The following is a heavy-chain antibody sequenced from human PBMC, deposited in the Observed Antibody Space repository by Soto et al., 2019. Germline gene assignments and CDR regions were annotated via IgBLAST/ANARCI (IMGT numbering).Heavy chain of an antibody. Sequence: VGSLRLACPASGFTFRRYSMNWVSQAPGKGVEGVSYISSSSTIYYADSVKGRFTISRDNAKNSLYLQMNSLRDEDTAVYYCASDALLAYCSGDGCSGGFDIWGQGTRDTVSS. CDR2: ISSSSTI. CDR3: ASDALLAYCSGDGCSGGFDI. V-gene: IGHV3-48*02. J-gene: IGHJ3*02. CDR1: GFTFRRYS. D-gene: IGHD2-21*02.